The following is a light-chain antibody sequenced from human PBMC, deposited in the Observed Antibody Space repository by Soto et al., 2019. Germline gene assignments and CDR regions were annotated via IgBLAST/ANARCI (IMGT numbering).Light chain of an antibody. CDR1: SSDVGGYNY. CDR2: EVT. CDR3: RSYAASNNFYFV. Sequence: QSVLTQPPPASGSPGQSVTISCTGTSSDVGGYNYVSWYQQYPGRAPKLMIYEVTKRPAGVPDPISGSKSGNTASLTVSGLQAEDEADYYCRSYAASNNFYFVFGGGTQLTVL. J-gene: IGLJ7*01. V-gene: IGLV2-8*01.